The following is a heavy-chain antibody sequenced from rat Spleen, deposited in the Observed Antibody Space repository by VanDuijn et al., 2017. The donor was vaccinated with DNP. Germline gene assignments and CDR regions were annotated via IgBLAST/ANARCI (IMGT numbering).Heavy chain of an antibody. Sequence: EVQLVESGGDLVQPGRSLKLSCAASGFTCSNYDMAWVRQAPTKGLEWGASISTNGGTTYYRDSVKGRFTVSRDNADGILYLQVDSLRSEDTATYYCARRANYNIYNYFDFWGQGVMVTVSS. CDR1: GFTCSNYD. CDR2: ISTNGGTT. J-gene: IGHJ2*01. D-gene: IGHD1-8*01. V-gene: IGHV5-25*01. CDR3: ARRANYNIYNYFDF.